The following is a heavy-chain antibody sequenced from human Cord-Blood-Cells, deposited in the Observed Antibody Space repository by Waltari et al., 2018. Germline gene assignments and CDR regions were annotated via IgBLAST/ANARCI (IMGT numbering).Heavy chain of an antibody. CDR3: TTVRSGSYWSDY. V-gene: IGHV3-15*01. D-gene: IGHD1-26*01. CDR2: IKSKTDVGTT. Sequence: EVQLVESGGGLVKPGGSLRLSCAASGFTFSNACMSWVRHAPGKGLEWVGRIKSKTDVGTTDYAAPVKGRFTISRDDSKNTLYLQMNSLNTEDTAVYYCTTVRSGSYWSDYWGQGTLVTVSS. CDR1: GFTFSNAC. J-gene: IGHJ4*02.